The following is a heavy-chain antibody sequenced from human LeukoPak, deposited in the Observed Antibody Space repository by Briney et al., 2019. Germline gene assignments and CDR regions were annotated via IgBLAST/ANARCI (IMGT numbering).Heavy chain of an antibody. V-gene: IGHV1-46*01. D-gene: IGHD3-3*01. CDR2: INPSGGST. CDR1: GYTFTSYY. CDR3: AREGLTYYDFWSGYPNWFDP. J-gene: IGHJ5*02. Sequence: ASVKVSCKASGYTFTSYYMHWVRQAPGQGLEWMGIINPSGGSTSYAQKFQGRVTMTRDMSTSTVYMELSSLRSEDTAVYYCAREGLTYYDFWSGYPNWFDPWGQGTLVTVSS.